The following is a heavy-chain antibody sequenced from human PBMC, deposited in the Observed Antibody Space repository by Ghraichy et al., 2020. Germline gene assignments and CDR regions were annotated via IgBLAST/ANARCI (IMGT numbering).Heavy chain of an antibody. Sequence: SETLSLTCTVSGGSISSYYWSWIRQPPGKGLEWIGYIYYSGSTNYNPSLKSRVTISVDTSKNQFSLKLSSVTAADTAVYYCAGAIGSGWYGSYYFDYWGQGTLVTVSS. CDR1: GGSISSYY. CDR3: AGAIGSGWYGSYYFDY. V-gene: IGHV4-59*01. D-gene: IGHD6-19*01. J-gene: IGHJ4*02. CDR2: IYYSGST.